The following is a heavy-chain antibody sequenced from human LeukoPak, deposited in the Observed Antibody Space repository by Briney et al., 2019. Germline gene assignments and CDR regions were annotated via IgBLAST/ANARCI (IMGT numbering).Heavy chain of an antibody. CDR3: AREFRYSNGWLQGPNINWFDP. CDR1: GYTFTSYG. V-gene: IGHV1-18*01. Sequence: ASVKVSCKASGYTFTSYGISWVRQAPGQGLEWMGWISAYNGNTNYAQKLQGRVTMTTDTSTSTAYMELRSLRSDDTAVYYCAREFRYSNGWLQGPNINWFDPWGQGTLVTVSS. CDR2: ISAYNGNT. J-gene: IGHJ5*02. D-gene: IGHD6-19*01.